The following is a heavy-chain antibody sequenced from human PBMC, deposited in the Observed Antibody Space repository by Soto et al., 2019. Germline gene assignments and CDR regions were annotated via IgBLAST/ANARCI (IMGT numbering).Heavy chain of an antibody. V-gene: IGHV1-18*01. CDR1: GYTFTSYG. CDR3: ARDRWPNYYYYYGMDV. CDR2: ISAYNGNT. Sequence: ASVKVSCKASGYTFTSYGISWVRQAPGQGLEWMGWISAYNGNTNYAQKIQGRVTMTTDTSTSTAYMELRSLRSDDTAVYYCARDRWPNYYYYYGMDVWGQGTTVTVSS. D-gene: IGHD6-13*01. J-gene: IGHJ6*02.